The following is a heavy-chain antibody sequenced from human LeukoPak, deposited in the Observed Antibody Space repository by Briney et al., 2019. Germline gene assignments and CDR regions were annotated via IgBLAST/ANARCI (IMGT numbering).Heavy chain of an antibody. CDR3: ARGGGLDV. CDR2: INHNGNVN. Sequence: GGSLRLSCAASGFTFSSYWMDWARQAPGKGLEWVASINHNGNVNYYVDSVKGRFTISRDNAKSSLYLQMSNLRAEDTAVYFCARGGGLDVWGQGATVTVSS. D-gene: IGHD3-16*01. J-gene: IGHJ6*02. CDR1: GFTFSSYW. V-gene: IGHV3-7*03.